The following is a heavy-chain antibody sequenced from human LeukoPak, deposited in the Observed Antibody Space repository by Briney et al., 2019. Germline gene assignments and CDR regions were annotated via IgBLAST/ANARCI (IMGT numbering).Heavy chain of an antibody. D-gene: IGHD2-2*01. J-gene: IGHJ6*03. CDR1: GYTFTSYG. CDR3: ARNVECSSTSCYWGWRVYYYYYMDV. Sequence: GASVKVSCKASGYTFTSYGISWVRQAPGQGLEWMGWISAYNGNTNYAQKLQGRVTMTTDTSTSTAYMELRSLRSDDTAVYYCARNVECSSTSCYWGWRVYYYYYMDVWGKGTTVTVSS. CDR2: ISAYNGNT. V-gene: IGHV1-18*01.